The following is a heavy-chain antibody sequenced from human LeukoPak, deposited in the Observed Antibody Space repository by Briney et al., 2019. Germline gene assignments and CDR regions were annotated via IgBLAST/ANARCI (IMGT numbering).Heavy chain of an antibody. D-gene: IGHD3-10*01. Sequence: ETLSLTCTVSGGSISSSSYYWGWIRQPPGKGLEWVANIKEDGSESHYVDSVKGRFTISRDNAKNSLYLQMNSLRAEDTAVYFCAKAGLLWFGESWMDVWGQGATVTVSS. V-gene: IGHV3-7*01. J-gene: IGHJ6*02. CDR1: GGSISSSSYY. CDR3: AKAGLLWFGESWMDV. CDR2: IKEDGSES.